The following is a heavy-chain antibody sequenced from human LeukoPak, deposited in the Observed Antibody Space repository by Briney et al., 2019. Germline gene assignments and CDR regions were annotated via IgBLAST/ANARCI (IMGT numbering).Heavy chain of an antibody. D-gene: IGHD1-1*01. CDR2: INHRGDT. Sequence: SETLSLTCAVSGGSFCTYYWSWIRQSPGKGLEWIAEINHRGDTNYNPSVKSRVTILVDTSKNQFSLKVSSLTAADTAVYYCARGPTISETGYFDYWGQGTLVTVSS. CDR1: GGSFCTYY. J-gene: IGHJ4*03. CDR3: ARGPTISETGYFDY. V-gene: IGHV4-34*01.